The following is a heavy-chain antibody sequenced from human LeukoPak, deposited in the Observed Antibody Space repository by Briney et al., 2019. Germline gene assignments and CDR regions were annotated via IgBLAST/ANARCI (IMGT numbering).Heavy chain of an antibody. CDR1: GYRFKVYD. CDR2: ISTYTGRA. Sequence: GASVKVSCKTSGYRFKVYDILWVRQAPRHGLDDVGGISTYTGRARYAQKFQGRVSVIIDTSTSTAYLELTNLTSSDTGLYYCARADGSNTGTNGFDVWGLGTMVTVAS. V-gene: IGHV1-18*01. D-gene: IGHD4-11*01. CDR3: ARADGSNTGTNGFDV. J-gene: IGHJ3*01.